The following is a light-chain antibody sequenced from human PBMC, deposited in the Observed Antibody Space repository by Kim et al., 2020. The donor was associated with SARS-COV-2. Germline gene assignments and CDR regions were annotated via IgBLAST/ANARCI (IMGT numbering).Light chain of an antibody. CDR1: QSVSSNY. J-gene: IGKJ2*01. Sequence: ETVLTQSPGTLSLSPGESATLSCRDSQSVSSNYLAWYHQRPGQAPRLLIYLASTRATGAPDRFSGSGSGTDFTLTIRRLEPEDSGVFYCQQYDTSPYTFGQGTKVDIK. CDR2: LAS. CDR3: QQYDTSPYT. V-gene: IGKV3-20*01.